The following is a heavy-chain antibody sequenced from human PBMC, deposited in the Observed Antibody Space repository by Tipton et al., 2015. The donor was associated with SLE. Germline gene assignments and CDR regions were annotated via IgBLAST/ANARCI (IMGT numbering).Heavy chain of an antibody. V-gene: IGHV3-11*06. CDR2: ISRTGKYT. D-gene: IGHD4-11*01. J-gene: IGHJ4*02. Sequence: SLRLSCAASGFSFSDYYMSWVRQAPGKGLEWLSFISRTGKYTHYADSVKDRFTISRDNPNNAVYLQLNSLRVEDTAVYYCARASSNAFDYWGQGTLVTVSS. CDR1: GFSFSDYY. CDR3: ARASSNAFDY.